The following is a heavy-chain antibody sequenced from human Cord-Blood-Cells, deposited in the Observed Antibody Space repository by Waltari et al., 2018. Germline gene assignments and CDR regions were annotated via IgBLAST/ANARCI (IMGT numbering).Heavy chain of an antibody. Sequence: QLQLQESGPGLVKPSETLSLTCPVSGGSISSSSYYWGWIRQPPGKGLEWIGSIYYSGSTYYNPSLKSRVTISVDTSKNQFSLKLSSVTAADTAVYYCARLRFGELNFDYWGQGTLVTVSS. CDR2: IYYSGST. CDR3: ARLRFGELNFDY. J-gene: IGHJ4*02. D-gene: IGHD3-10*01. V-gene: IGHV4-39*01. CDR1: GGSISSSSYY.